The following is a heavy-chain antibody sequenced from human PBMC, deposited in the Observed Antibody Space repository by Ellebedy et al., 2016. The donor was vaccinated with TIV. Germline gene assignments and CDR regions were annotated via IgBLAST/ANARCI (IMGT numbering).Heavy chain of an antibody. CDR3: ARGGYYYMDV. V-gene: IGHV4-59*08. Sequence: SETLSLTCTVSGGSISSYYWSWIRQPPGKGLEWIGYIYYSGSTNYNPSLESRVTVSVDTSKNQFSLKVSSVTAADTAVYYCARGGYYYMDVWGKGTTVTVSS. CDR2: IYYSGST. J-gene: IGHJ6*03. D-gene: IGHD2-15*01. CDR1: GGSISSYY.